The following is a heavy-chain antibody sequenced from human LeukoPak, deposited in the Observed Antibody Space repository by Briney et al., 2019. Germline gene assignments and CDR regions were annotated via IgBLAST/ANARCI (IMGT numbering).Heavy chain of an antibody. V-gene: IGHV4-34*01. CDR2: INHSGST. CDR3: ARGRVSGSGSYM. J-gene: IGHJ4*02. CDR1: GGSFSGYY. Sequence: PSETLSLTCAVYGGSFSGYYWSWLRQPPGKGLEWIGEINHSGSTNYNPSLKSRVTISVDTSKNQFSLKLRSVTAADTAHYYCARGRVSGSGSYMWGQGSLVTVSS. D-gene: IGHD3-10*01.